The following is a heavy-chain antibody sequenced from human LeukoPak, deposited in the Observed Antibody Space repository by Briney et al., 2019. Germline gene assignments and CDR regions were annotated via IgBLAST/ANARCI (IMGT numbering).Heavy chain of an antibody. CDR2: INPNSGGT. D-gene: IGHD6-13*01. J-gene: IGHJ4*02. V-gene: IGHV1-2*02. CDR1: GYTFTDYY. CDR3: ARDMLPFLAADHPPPQLD. Sequence: ASAKVSCKASGYTFTDYYIHWVRQAPGQGPEWMGWINPNSGGTNYAQKLQGRVTMTTDTSTSTAYMELRSLRSDDTAVYYCARDMLPFLAADHPPPQLDWGQGTLVTVSS.